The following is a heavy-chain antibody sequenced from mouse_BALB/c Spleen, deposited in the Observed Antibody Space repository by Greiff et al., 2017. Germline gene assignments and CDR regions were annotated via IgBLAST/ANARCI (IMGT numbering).Heavy chain of an antibody. D-gene: IGHD2-3*01. CDR2: IYPGNVNT. Sequence: VQLQQSGPELVKPGASVRISCKASGYTFTSYYIHWVKQRPGQGLEWIGWIYPGNVNTKYNEKFKGKATLTADKSSSTAYMQLSSLTSEDSAVYFCARGEEWLLQAWFAYWGQGTLVTVSA. V-gene: IGHV1S56*01. CDR1: GYTFTSYY. J-gene: IGHJ3*01. CDR3: ARGEEWLLQAWFAY.